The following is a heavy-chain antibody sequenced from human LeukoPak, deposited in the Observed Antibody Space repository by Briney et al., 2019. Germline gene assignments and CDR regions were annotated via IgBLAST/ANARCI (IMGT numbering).Heavy chain of an antibody. J-gene: IGHJ4*02. Sequence: GGSLRLSCAASGFTFSSYAMSWVRQAPGKGLEWVSAISGSGGSTYYADSVKGRFTISRDNSKNTLYLQMSSLRAEDTAVYYCANSPLLQPYYYDSSGSDYWGQGTLVTVSS. D-gene: IGHD3-22*01. CDR1: GFTFSSYA. CDR3: ANSPLLQPYYYDSSGSDY. V-gene: IGHV3-23*01. CDR2: ISGSGGST.